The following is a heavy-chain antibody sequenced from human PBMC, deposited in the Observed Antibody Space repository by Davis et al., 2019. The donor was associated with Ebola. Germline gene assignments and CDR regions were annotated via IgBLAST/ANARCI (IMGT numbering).Heavy chain of an antibody. V-gene: IGHV3-30-3*01. CDR1: GFIFTQYA. CDR2: LSYDGSPK. D-gene: IGHD3-3*01. CDR3: GRARVKVVDY. Sequence: PGGSLRLSCATSGFIFTQYAFHWVRQAPGKGLEWVAALSYDGSPKYYADSVRGRFNISRDNSKNTMYLEMDGLTNEDTAVYYCGRARVKVVDYWGQGTLVPVSS. J-gene: IGHJ4*02.